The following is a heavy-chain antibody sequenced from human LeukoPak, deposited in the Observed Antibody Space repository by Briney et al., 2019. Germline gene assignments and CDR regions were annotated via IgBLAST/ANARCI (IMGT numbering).Heavy chain of an antibody. D-gene: IGHD6-25*01. J-gene: IGHJ3*02. CDR2: IYYSGST. V-gene: IGHV4-39*07. CDR1: GGSISSSSYY. Sequence: SETLSLTCTVSGGSISSSSYYWGWIRQPPGKGLEWIGSIYYSGSTYYNPSLKSRVTISVDTSKNQFSLKLSSVTAADTAVYYCARDGERLGKMGDAFDIWGQGTMVTVSS. CDR3: ARDGERLGKMGDAFDI.